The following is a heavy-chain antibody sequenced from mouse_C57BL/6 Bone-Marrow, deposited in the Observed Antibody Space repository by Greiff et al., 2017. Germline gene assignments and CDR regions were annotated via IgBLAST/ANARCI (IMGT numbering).Heavy chain of an antibody. D-gene: IGHD2-3*01. CDR1: GYTFTSYG. J-gene: IGHJ2*01. CDR3: ARSDGYYLYYFDY. Sequence: QVQLQQSGAELARPGASVKLSCKASGYTFTSYGISWVKQRTGQGLEWIVEIYPRSGNTYYNEKFKGKATLTADKSSSTAYMELRSLTSEDSAVYFCARSDGYYLYYFDYWGQGTTLTVSS. V-gene: IGHV1-81*01. CDR2: IYPRSGNT.